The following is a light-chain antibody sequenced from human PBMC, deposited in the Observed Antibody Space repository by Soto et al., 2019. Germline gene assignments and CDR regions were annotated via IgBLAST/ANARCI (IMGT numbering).Light chain of an antibody. CDR3: GTWYSSLGVVV. CDR1: SSNIGNNY. CDR2: ENN. Sequence: QSVLTQPTSVSAAPGQKVTISCSGSSSNIGNNYVSWYQQLPGTAPKLLIYENNKRPSGIPDRFSGSKSGTSATLGITGLQTGDEADYYCGTWYSSLGVVVFGGGNKLTVL. V-gene: IGLV1-51*02. J-gene: IGLJ2*01.